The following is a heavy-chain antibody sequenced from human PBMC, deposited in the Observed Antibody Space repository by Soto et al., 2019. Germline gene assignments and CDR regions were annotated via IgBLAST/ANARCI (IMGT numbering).Heavy chain of an antibody. CDR2: IRSKANSYAT. Sequence: PGGSLRLSCAASGFTFSGSAMHWVRQASGKGLEWVGRIRSKANSYATAYAASVKGRFTISRDDSKNTAYLQMNSLKTEDTAVYYCTRHSSPLTSYDSSGSTTSWGQGTLVTVSS. V-gene: IGHV3-73*01. J-gene: IGHJ5*02. CDR1: GFTFSGSA. CDR3: TRHSSPLTSYDSSGSTTS. D-gene: IGHD3-22*01.